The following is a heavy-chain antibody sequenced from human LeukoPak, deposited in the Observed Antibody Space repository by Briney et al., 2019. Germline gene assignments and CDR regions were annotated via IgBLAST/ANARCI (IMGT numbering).Heavy chain of an antibody. D-gene: IGHD2-15*01. V-gene: IGHV1-2*02. Sequence: EASVKVSCKASGYTFTTYGISWVRQAPGQGLEWMGWINPNRDGTNYAQKFQGRVTMTRDTSTSTAYMELSRLRSDDTAVYYCARGGKYGCSGGSCYSDYWGKGTLVTVSA. CDR2: INPNRDGT. J-gene: IGHJ4*02. CDR1: GYTFTTYG. CDR3: ARGGKYGCSGGSCYSDY.